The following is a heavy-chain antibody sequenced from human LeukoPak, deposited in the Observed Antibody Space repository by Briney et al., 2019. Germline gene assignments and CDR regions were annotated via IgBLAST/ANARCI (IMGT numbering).Heavy chain of an antibody. Sequence: PGGSLRLSCAASGFTGSSNYMSWVRQAPGKGLELGSVIYSGGNTYYADSVKGRFTISRDNSKNTLYLQMNNLRAEDTAVYYCASAPDYYASSGRPYFDYWGQGTLVTVSS. V-gene: IGHV3-53*01. CDR2: IYSGGNT. J-gene: IGHJ4*02. CDR3: ASAPDYYASSGRPYFDY. CDR1: GFTGSSNY. D-gene: IGHD3-22*01.